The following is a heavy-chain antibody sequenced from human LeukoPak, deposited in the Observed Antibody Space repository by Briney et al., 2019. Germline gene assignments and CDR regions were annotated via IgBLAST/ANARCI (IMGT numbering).Heavy chain of an antibody. CDR1: AASISNYY. D-gene: IGHD3-22*01. CDR2: ISTSGST. Sequence: SETLSLTCAVSAASISNYYWSWIRQAPGKGLEWIGYISTSGSTNYNPSLKSRVSLSLDTSKNRFSLNLNFVTAADTAVYYCASPRSGYRYTFDYWGQGALVTVSS. V-gene: IGHV4-4*09. CDR3: ASPRSGYRYTFDY. J-gene: IGHJ4*02.